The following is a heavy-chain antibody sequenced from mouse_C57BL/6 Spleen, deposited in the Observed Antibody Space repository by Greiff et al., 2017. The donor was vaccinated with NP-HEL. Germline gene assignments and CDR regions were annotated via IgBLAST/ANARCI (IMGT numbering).Heavy chain of an antibody. CDR2: ISDGGSYT. Sequence: VKLVESGGGLVKPGGSLKLSCAASGFTFSSYAMSWVRQTPEKRLEWVATISDGGSYTYYPDNVKGRFPISRDNAKNNLYLQMSHLKSEDTAMYYCARERDYSNYDFDYWGQGTTLTVSS. J-gene: IGHJ2*01. D-gene: IGHD2-5*01. CDR3: ARERDYSNYDFDY. CDR1: GFTFSSYA. V-gene: IGHV5-4*01.